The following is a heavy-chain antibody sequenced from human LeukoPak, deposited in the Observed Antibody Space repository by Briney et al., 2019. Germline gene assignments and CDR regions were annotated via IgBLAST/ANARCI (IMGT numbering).Heavy chain of an antibody. CDR2: IKSKTDGETT. J-gene: IGHJ4*02. CDR1: GFTFTNAW. Sequence: PGGSLRLSCVDSGFTFTNAWMSWVRQAPGKGLEWIGRIKSKTDGETTNYAEPVRGRFTISRDDSKSAVYLQMNSLRAEDTAVYYCARRYFDSWGQGTLVTVSS. V-gene: IGHV3-15*01. CDR3: ARRYFDS.